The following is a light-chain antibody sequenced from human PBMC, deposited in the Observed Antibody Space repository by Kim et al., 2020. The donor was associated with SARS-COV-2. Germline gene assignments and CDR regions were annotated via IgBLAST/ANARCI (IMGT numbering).Light chain of an antibody. CDR2: EVS. CDR1: QSLVLSDGNTY. CDR3: MQATHWPHT. J-gene: IGKJ2*01. V-gene: IGKV2-30*02. Sequence: QPASISCRSSQSLVLSDGNTYLTWFQQRPGQSPRRLIYEVSNRHFGVPDRFSGSGSVTYFTLKISRVEAEDLGVYYCMQATHWPHTFGQGTKLEI.